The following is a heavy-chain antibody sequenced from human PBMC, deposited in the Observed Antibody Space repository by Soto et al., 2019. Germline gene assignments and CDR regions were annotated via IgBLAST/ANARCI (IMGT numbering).Heavy chain of an antibody. D-gene: IGHD2-15*01. CDR3: ARPRAYCSRGSCYLDS. J-gene: IGHJ4*02. Sequence: QVQLLQSGAEVKKPGSSVKVSCKASGGTFSSYAISWVRQAPAQGLEWMGGIIPIFGTANYAQKFQGRVKITADESTSTAYMELSSLISEDTAVYYCARPRAYCSRGSCYLDSWGRGAMMPVST. V-gene: IGHV1-69*01. CDR2: IIPIFGTA. CDR1: GGTFSSYA.